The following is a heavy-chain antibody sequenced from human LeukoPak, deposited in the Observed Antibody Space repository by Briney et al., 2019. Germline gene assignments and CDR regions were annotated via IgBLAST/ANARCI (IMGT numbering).Heavy chain of an antibody. D-gene: IGHD3-10*01. J-gene: IGHJ4*02. CDR3: ARARVLRMVRGVIFGY. CDR2: INCKSGGT. V-gene: IGHV1-2*07. CDR1: EYTFTGYY. Sequence: GASVKVSCKASEYTFTGYYIHWVRQAPGQGLEWMGWINCKSGGTNYAHKFQGRISMTKDRPIRTAYMELSRLRSDDTAVYYCARARVLRMVRGVIFGYWGQGTLVTVSS.